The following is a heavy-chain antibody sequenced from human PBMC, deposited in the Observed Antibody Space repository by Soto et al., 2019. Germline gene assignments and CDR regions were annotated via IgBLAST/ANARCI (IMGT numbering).Heavy chain of an antibody. CDR3: ARVRGVTYFDY. D-gene: IGHD3-10*01. CDR2: IYYSRST. J-gene: IGHJ4*02. CDR1: GGPISSGDYY. Sequence: SETLSLTCAVSGGPISSGDYYWSWIRQPPGKGLEWIGYIYYSRSTYYNPSLKSRVTISVDTSKNQFSLKLSSVTAADTAVYYCARVRGVTYFDYWGQGTLVTVSS. V-gene: IGHV4-30-4*01.